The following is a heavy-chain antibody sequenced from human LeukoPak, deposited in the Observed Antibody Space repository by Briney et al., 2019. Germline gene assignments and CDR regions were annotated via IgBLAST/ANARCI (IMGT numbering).Heavy chain of an antibody. Sequence: GGSLRLSCAASGFTFSSYEMNWVRQAPGKGLEWVSYISSSGSTIYYADSVKGRFTISRDNAKNSLYLQMNSLRAEDTAVYYCARGDYGSRSGSDSDYWGQGTLVTVSS. CDR1: GFTFSSYE. D-gene: IGHD4-17*01. J-gene: IGHJ4*02. CDR3: ARGDYGSRSGSDSDY. V-gene: IGHV3-48*03. CDR2: ISSSGSTI.